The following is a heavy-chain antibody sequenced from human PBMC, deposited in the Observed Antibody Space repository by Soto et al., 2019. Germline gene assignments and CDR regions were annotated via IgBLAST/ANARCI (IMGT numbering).Heavy chain of an antibody. CDR1: GYTFTSYD. V-gene: IGHV1-8*01. CDR2: MNPNSGNT. J-gene: IGHJ6*02. Sequence: QVQLVQSGAEVKKPGASVKVSCKASGYTFTSYDINWVRQATGQGLEWMGWMNPNSGNTGYAQKFQGRVTMTRNTSISTAYMELSSLRSEDTAVYYCARGRGIAVAKYSYGMDVWGQGTTVTVSS. CDR3: ARGRGIAVAKYSYGMDV. D-gene: IGHD6-19*01.